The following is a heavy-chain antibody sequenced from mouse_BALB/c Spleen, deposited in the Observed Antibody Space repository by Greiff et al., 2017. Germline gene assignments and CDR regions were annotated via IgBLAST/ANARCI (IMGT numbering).Heavy chain of an antibody. J-gene: IGHJ3*01. V-gene: IGHV3-6*02. CDR2: ISYDGSN. Sequence: EVKLLESGPGLVKPSQSLSLTCSVTGYSITSGYYWNWIRQFPGNKLEWMGYISYDGSNNYNPSLKNRISITRDTSKNQFFLKLNSVTTEDTATYYCARVGHYYGFAYWGQGTLVTVSA. D-gene: IGHD1-2*01. CDR3: ARVGHYYGFAY. CDR1: GYSITSGYY.